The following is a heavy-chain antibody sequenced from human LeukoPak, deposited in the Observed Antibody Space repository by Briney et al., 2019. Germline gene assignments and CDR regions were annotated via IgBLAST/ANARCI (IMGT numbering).Heavy chain of an antibody. CDR2: IYHSGST. Sequence: SETLSLTCAVSGGSISSSNWWSWVRQPPGKGLEWIGEIYHSGSTNYNPSLKSRVTISVDTSKNQFSLKLTSVTAADTAVYYCATWGIAVAGTFDYWGQGTLVTVST. V-gene: IGHV4-4*02. J-gene: IGHJ4*02. CDR1: GGSISSSNW. D-gene: IGHD6-19*01. CDR3: ATWGIAVAGTFDY.